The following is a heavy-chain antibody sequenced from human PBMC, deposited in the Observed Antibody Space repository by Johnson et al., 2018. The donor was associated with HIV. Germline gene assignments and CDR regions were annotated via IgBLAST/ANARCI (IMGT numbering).Heavy chain of an antibody. CDR1: GFTVSSNY. D-gene: IGHD3-22*01. CDR3: ARDVAATMIVVGGAYDAFDI. J-gene: IGHJ3*02. Sequence: VQLVESGGGLVQPGGSLRLSCAASGFTVSSNYMSWVRQAPGQGLEWVSVIYRGGSTYYADSVTGRFTISRDHSKNTLYLQMNSLRAEDTAVYYCARDVAATMIVVGGAYDAFDIWGQGTMVTVSS. CDR2: IYRGGST. V-gene: IGHV3-66*01.